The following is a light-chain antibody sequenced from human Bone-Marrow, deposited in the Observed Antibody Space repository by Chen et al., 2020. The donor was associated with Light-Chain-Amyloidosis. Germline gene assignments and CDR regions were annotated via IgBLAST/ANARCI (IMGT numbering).Light chain of an antibody. CDR2: EVT. CDR3: SSDTITNTLV. J-gene: IGLJ1*01. V-gene: IGLV2-14*01. CDR1: RSDVGADNH. Sequence: QSALTPPPSVSGSPGQSITISCSGTRSDVGADNHVSWYQQHPDKAPKLMIYEVTHRPSWVPDRFSGSKSDNMASLTISGLQTEDEADYFCSSDTITNTLVFGSGTRVTVL.